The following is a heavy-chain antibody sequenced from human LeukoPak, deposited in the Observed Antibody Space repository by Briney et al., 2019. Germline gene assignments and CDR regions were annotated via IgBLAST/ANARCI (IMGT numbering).Heavy chain of an antibody. J-gene: IGHJ4*02. Sequence: GESLTISCQTSGYMFTTYRIGWVRQVPGKGLEWMGIIYSGDSDTTYSPAFQGQVTISVDKSITTAYLHWSSLKASDTAVYYCARRVYYGDYGFDYWGQGTLDTVSS. CDR1: GYMFTTYR. V-gene: IGHV5-51*01. CDR3: ARRVYYGDYGFDY. D-gene: IGHD4-17*01. CDR2: IYSGDSDT.